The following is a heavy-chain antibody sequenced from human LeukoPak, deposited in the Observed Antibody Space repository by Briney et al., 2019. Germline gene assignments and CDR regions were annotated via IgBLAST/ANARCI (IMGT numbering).Heavy chain of an antibody. J-gene: IGHJ4*02. D-gene: IGHD3-22*01. CDR2: IYPGDSDT. Sequence: GESLKISCKGSGYSFTSYWIGWVRQMPGKGLEWMGIIYPGDSDTRYSPSFQGQVTISADKSISTAYLQWSSLKASGTAMYYCARQHYYDSSGYRLFDYWGRGTLVTVSS. CDR1: GYSFTSYW. CDR3: ARQHYYDSSGYRLFDY. V-gene: IGHV5-51*01.